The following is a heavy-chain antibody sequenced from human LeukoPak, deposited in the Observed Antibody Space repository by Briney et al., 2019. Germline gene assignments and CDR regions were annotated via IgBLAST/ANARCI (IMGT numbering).Heavy chain of an antibody. J-gene: IGHJ4*02. D-gene: IGHD3-9*01. CDR3: AKDASTYYDILTGYYNGALDY. CDR1: GFTFSSYA. V-gene: IGHV3-23*01. Sequence: GGSLRLSCAASGFTFSSYAMSWARQAPGKGLEWVSAISGSGGSTYYADSVKGRFTISRDNSKNTLYLQMNSLRAEDTAVYYCAKDASTYYDILTGYYNGALDYWGQGTLVTVSS. CDR2: ISGSGGST.